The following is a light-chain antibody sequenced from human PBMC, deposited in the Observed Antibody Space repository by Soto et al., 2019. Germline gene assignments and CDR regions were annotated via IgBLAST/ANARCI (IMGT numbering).Light chain of an antibody. CDR3: QQYGSSGT. CDR1: QSVSNNY. CDR2: GAS. V-gene: IGKV3-20*01. J-gene: IGKJ1*01. Sequence: EIVLTQSPGTLSLSSGERATLSCRASQSVSNNYLAWYQQKPGQAPRLLTYGASNRATGIPDRFSGSGSGTDFTLTISRLEPEDFAVYYCQQYGSSGTFGQGTKVDIK.